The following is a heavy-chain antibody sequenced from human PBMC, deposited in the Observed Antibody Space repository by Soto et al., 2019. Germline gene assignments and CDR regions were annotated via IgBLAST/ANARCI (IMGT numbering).Heavy chain of an antibody. J-gene: IGHJ6*02. V-gene: IGHV3-33*01. Sequence: GSLRLSCAASGFTFSSYGMHWVRQAPGKGLEWVAVIWYDGSNKYYADSVKGRFTISRDNSKNTLYLQMNSLRAEDTAVYYCARDGKGSISTTVTHYYGMDVWGQGTTVTVSS. CDR3: ARDGKGSISTTVTHYYGMDV. CDR1: GFTFSSYG. D-gene: IGHD4-17*01. CDR2: IWYDGSNK.